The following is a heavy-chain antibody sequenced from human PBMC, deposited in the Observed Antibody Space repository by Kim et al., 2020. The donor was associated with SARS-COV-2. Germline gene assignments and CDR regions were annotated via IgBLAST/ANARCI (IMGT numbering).Heavy chain of an antibody. CDR3: ARVIVVVVAAPSEGFYGMDV. V-gene: IGHV3-21*01. D-gene: IGHD2-15*01. J-gene: IGHJ6*02. Sequence: GGSLRLSCAASGFTFSSYSMNWVRQAPGKGLEWVSSISSSSSYIYYADSVKGRFTISRDNAKNSLYLQMNSLRAEDTAVYYCARVIVVVVAAPSEGFYGMDVWGQGTTVTVSS. CDR1: GFTFSSYS. CDR2: ISSSSSYI.